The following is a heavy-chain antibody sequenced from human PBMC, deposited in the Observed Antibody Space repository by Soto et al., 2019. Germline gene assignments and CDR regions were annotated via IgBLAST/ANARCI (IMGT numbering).Heavy chain of an antibody. Sequence: PVEALKLSCKRSGYGLTGYFIGWVRQMPRKGLEWMGIIYPGDSGTRYSPSFQGQVTISPNKSISTAYLQWSSLKASDTAMYYCARHTAVAGDYYYYYYMDVWVKGTTVTVSS. J-gene: IGHJ6*03. CDR2: IYPGDSGT. D-gene: IGHD6-19*01. V-gene: IGHV5-51*01. CDR1: GYGLTGYF. CDR3: ARHTAVAGDYYYYYYMDV.